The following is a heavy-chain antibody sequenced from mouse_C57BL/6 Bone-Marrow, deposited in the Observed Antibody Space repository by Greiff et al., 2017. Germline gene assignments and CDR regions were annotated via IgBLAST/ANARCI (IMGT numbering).Heavy chain of an antibody. CDR2: IYPGNSDT. CDR1: GYTFTSYW. CDR3: TRSAYYSNYGGVYFDY. J-gene: IGHJ2*01. Sequence: EVMLVESGTVLARPGASVKMSCKTSGYTFTSYWMHWVKQRPGQGLEWIGAIYPGNSDTSYNQKFKGKAKLTAVTSASTAYMELSSLTNEDSAVYYCTRSAYYSNYGGVYFDYWGQGTTLTVSS. D-gene: IGHD2-5*01. V-gene: IGHV1-5*01.